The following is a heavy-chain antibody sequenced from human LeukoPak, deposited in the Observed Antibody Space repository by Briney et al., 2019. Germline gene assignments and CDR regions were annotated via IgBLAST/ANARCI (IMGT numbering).Heavy chain of an antibody. V-gene: IGHV3-7*01. CDR2: IKQDGSEK. J-gene: IGHJ4*02. CDR1: GFTFSSYW. D-gene: IGHD1-26*01. CDR3: ARSAGLGDFDY. Sequence: GGSLRLSCAASGFTFSSYWRSWVRQAPGKGLEWVANIKQDGSEKYYVDSVKGRFTISRDNAKNSLYLQMNGLRAEDTAVYYCARSAGLGDFDYWGQGTLVTVSS.